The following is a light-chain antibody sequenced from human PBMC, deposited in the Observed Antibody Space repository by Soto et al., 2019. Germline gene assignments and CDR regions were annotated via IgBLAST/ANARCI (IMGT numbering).Light chain of an antibody. CDR2: GAS. J-gene: IGKJ1*01. Sequence: EIVLTQSPGTLSLSPGERATLPCRTSQSVTNNFLAWYQQKPGQAPRLLIFGASSRASGIPDRFSGSGSETDFTLTINGLEPEDFAVYYCQQYGSSPSTFGQGTKVDIK. CDR1: QSVTNNF. CDR3: QQYGSSPST. V-gene: IGKV3-20*01.